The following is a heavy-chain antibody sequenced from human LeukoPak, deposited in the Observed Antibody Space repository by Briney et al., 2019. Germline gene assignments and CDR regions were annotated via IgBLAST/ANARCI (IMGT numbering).Heavy chain of an antibody. Sequence: SVKVSCKASGGTFSSYAISWVRQAPGQGLEWMGRIIPILGIANYAQKFQGRVTITADKSTSTAYMELSSLRSEDTAVYYCARVDYYGSGSYFDYWGQGTLVTVSS. J-gene: IGHJ4*02. V-gene: IGHV1-69*04. CDR2: IIPILGIA. CDR1: GGTFSSYA. D-gene: IGHD3-10*01. CDR3: ARVDYYGSGSYFDY.